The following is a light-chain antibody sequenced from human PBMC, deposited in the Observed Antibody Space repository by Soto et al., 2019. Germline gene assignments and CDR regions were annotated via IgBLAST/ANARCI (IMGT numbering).Light chain of an antibody. CDR2: DVS. CDR1: SSDVGGYNY. CDR3: CSYAGSYTFFYV. J-gene: IGLJ1*01. Sequence: QSVLTQPRSVSGSPGQSVTISCTGTSSDVGGYNYVSWYQQHPGKAPELMIYDVSKRPSGVPDRFSGSKSGNTASLTISGLQAEDEADYYCCSYAGSYTFFYVFGTGTKATVL. V-gene: IGLV2-11*01.